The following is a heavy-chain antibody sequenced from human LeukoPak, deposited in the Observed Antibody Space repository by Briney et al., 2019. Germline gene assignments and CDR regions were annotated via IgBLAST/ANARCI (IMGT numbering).Heavy chain of an antibody. CDR1: GFTFSSYS. V-gene: IGHV3-21*04. D-gene: IGHD2-15*01. Sequence: GGSLRLSCAASGFTFSSYSMNWVRQAPGKGLEWVSSISSSSSYIYYADSVKGRFTISRDNAKNSLYLQMNSLRAEDTAVYFCARGVVLAANFDYWGQGTLVTVSS. J-gene: IGHJ4*02. CDR3: ARGVVLAANFDY. CDR2: ISSSSSYI.